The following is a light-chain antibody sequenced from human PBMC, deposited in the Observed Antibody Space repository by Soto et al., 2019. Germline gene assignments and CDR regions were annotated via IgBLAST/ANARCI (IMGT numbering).Light chain of an antibody. V-gene: IGKV1-39*01. CDR1: QSISSY. CDR2: AAS. CDR3: QQSYSTHTWT. J-gene: IGKJ1*01. Sequence: DIQMTQSPSSLSACVGDRVTITCRASQSISSYLNWYQQKPGKAPKLLIYAASSLQSGVPSRFSGSGSGTDFTLTISSLQPEDFATYYCQQSYSTHTWTFGQGTKVDI.